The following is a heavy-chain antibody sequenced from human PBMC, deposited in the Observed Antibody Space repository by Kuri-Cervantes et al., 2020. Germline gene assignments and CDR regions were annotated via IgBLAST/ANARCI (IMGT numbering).Heavy chain of an antibody. V-gene: IGHV3-33*01. CDR1: GFTFSSYG. Sequence: GESLKISCAASGFTFSSYGMHWVRQAPGKGLEWVAVIWYDGSNKYYADSVKGRFTISRDNSKNTLYLRMNSLRAEDTAVYYCARGPYWGYQLLSGYYYYYGMDVWGQGTTVTVSS. D-gene: IGHD2-2*01. CDR2: IWYDGSNK. J-gene: IGHJ6*02. CDR3: ARGPYWGYQLLSGYYYYYGMDV.